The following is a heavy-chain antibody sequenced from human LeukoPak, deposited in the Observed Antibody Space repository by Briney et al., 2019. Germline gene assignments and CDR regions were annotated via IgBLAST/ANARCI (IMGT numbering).Heavy chain of an antibody. CDR1: GRSFSGYY. CDR3: ARGVPDHIVVVPAAIGGYGMDV. D-gene: IGHD2-2*01. CDR2: INHSGST. J-gene: IGHJ6*02. Sequence: KPSETLSLTCAVYGRSFSGYYWSWIRQPPGKGLEWIGEINHSGSTNYNPSLKSRVTISVDTSKNQFSLKLSSVTAADTAVYYCARGVPDHIVVVPAAIGGYGMDVWGQGTTVTVSS. V-gene: IGHV4-34*01.